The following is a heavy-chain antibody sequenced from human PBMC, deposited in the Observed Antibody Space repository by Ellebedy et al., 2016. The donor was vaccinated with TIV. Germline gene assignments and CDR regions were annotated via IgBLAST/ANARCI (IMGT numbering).Heavy chain of an antibody. CDR2: ISYDGSNK. CDR3: AKDGGSGVWGSYRYYDY. D-gene: IGHD3-16*02. Sequence: GGSLRLSCAASGFTFNSYGMHWVRQAPGKGLEWVAVISYDGSNKYYADSVKGRFTISRDISKNTLYLQMNSLRAEDTAAYYCAKDGGSGVWGSYRYYDYWGQGTLVTVSS. V-gene: IGHV3-30*18. J-gene: IGHJ4*02. CDR1: GFTFNSYG.